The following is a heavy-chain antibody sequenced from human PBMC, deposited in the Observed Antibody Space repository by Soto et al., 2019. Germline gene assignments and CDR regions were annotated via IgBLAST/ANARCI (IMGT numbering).Heavy chain of an antibody. Sequence: QVQLVESGGGLVQPGGSLRLSCAASGFTFSDYYMNWIRHAPGKGLEWLSYSDGSSAYTNYADYVKGRFTISRDNAKNSLLPQLTSLRDEDTAVYYCARAVGNYCEMDVWGQWTTFTISS. D-gene: IGHD1-26*01. CDR1: GFTFSDYY. CDR3: ARAVGNYCEMDV. J-gene: IGHJ6*02. CDR2: SDGSSAYT. V-gene: IGHV3-11*05.